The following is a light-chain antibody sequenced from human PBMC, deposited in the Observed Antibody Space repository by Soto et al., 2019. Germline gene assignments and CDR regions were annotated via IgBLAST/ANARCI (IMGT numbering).Light chain of an antibody. CDR3: QQYENLPT. CDR1: QGIRND. CDR2: AES. Sequence: AIQMTQSPSSLSASVGDRVTITCRASQGIRNDLGWYQQKPGKAPKLLIYAESSLQSGVPSRFSGSGSGTDFTLTISSLQPEDIATYYCQQYENLPTFGQGTRLEIK. J-gene: IGKJ5*01. V-gene: IGKV1-6*01.